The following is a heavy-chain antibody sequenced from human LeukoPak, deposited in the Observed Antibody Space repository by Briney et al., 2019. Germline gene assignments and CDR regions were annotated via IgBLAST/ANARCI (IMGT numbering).Heavy chain of an antibody. CDR2: IKQDGSEK. CDR3: AREGPSHSSAAFDI. Sequence: GGSLRLSCAASGFTFSTYWMSWVRQAPGKGREWVANIKQDGSEKYYVDSVKGRFTISRDNAKNSLYLQMNSLRAEDTAVYYCAREGPSHSSAAFDIWGQGTMVTVSS. D-gene: IGHD3-22*01. V-gene: IGHV3-7*01. CDR1: GFTFSTYW. J-gene: IGHJ3*02.